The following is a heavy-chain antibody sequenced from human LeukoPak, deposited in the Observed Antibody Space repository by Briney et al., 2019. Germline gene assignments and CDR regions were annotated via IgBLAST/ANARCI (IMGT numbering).Heavy chain of an antibody. CDR2: INTDGRST. CDR3: ARGQSNRGDY. CDR1: GFTFSTYW. D-gene: IGHD3-10*01. Sequence: PGGSLRLSCAVSGFTFSTYWMHWVRQAPGKGLVWVSRINTDGRSTSYADSVKGRFTISRDNAKNTLYLQMNSLRAEDMAVYYCARGQSNRGDYWGQGTLVTVSS. J-gene: IGHJ4*02. V-gene: IGHV3-74*01.